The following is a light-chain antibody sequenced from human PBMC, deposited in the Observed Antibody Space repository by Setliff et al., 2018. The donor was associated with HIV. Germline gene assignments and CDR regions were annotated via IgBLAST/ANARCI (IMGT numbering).Light chain of an antibody. CDR1: SSDVGGYNY. J-gene: IGLJ1*01. V-gene: IGLV2-8*01. CDR3: TSYAGSNTDV. CDR2: EVS. Sequence: QSALAQLPSASGSPGQSVTISCTGTSSDVGGYNYVSWYQQHPGKAPKLMIFEVSKRPSGVPDRFSGSKSGNTASLTVSGLQAEDEADYYCTSYAGSNTDVFGTGTKVTVL.